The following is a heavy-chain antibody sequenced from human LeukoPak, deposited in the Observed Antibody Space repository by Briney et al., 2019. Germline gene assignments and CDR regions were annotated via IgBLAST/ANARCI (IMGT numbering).Heavy chain of an antibody. J-gene: IGHJ4*02. Sequence: PGGTLRLSCAVSGFSSSSSGMHGVRQAPGQGLEWGALILNDGSKKYYGHSVKGRFTISRDNSKDTLYLQINSLRAEDTAVYYCARDRTQQHYFDYCGQGTLVTVSS. V-gene: IGHV3-33*05. CDR1: GFSSSSSG. D-gene: IGHD6-13*01. CDR2: ILNDGSKK. CDR3: ARDRTQQHYFDY.